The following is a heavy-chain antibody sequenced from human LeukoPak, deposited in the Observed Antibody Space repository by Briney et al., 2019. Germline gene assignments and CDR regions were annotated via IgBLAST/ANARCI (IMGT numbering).Heavy chain of an antibody. Sequence: ASVKVSCKASGYTFTGYYMHWVRQAPGQGLEWMGRINPNSGGTNYAQKFQGGVTMTRDTSISTAYMELSRLRSDDTAVYYCARGHGSGSYYSSGWFDPWGQGTLVTVSS. V-gene: IGHV1-2*02. CDR3: ARGHGSGSYYSSGWFDP. D-gene: IGHD3-10*01. J-gene: IGHJ5*02. CDR1: GYTFTGYY. CDR2: INPNSGGT.